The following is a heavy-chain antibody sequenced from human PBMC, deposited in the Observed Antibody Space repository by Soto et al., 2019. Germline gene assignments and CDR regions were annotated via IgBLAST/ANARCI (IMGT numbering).Heavy chain of an antibody. J-gene: IGHJ6*02. V-gene: IGHV1-69*01. Sequence: QVQLVQSGAEVKKPGSSVKVSSKASGGTFSSYAISWVRQAPGQGLEWMGGIIPIFGTANYAQKFQGRVTITADESTSTAYMELSSLRSEDTAVYYCARERITMVRGAQGGYYYYGMDVWGQGTTVTVSS. CDR1: GGTFSSYA. CDR3: ARERITMVRGAQGGYYYYGMDV. D-gene: IGHD3-10*01. CDR2: IIPIFGTA.